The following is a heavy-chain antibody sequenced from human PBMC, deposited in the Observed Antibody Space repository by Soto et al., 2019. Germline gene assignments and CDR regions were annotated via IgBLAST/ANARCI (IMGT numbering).Heavy chain of an antibody. CDR2: ITGDRSFT. D-gene: IGHD4-17*01. V-gene: IGHV3-21*04. CDR1: GFTFSTYT. J-gene: IGHJ5*02. CDR3: ARGQRALITYGPFDP. Sequence: GGSLRLSCGGSGFTFSTYTMNWVRQAPGRGLEWVASITGDRSFTYYADSVKGRFTISRDDSKNTLFLHMNSLRAADTAVYYCARGQRALITYGPFDPWGQGTLVTVSS.